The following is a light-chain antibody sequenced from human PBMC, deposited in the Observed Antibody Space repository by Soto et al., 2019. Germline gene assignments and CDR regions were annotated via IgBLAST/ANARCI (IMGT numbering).Light chain of an antibody. CDR1: QSVRNY. J-gene: IGKJ2*01. CDR3: QRYGSSRGT. Sequence: EIVLTQSPATLSLSPGERATLSCRASQSVRNYLAWYQQKPGQAPRLLIYGASTRASGIPDRFSGSGSGTDFTLTISALEPEDSAVYYCQRYGSSRGTFGQGTKLEIK. CDR2: GAS. V-gene: IGKV3-20*01.